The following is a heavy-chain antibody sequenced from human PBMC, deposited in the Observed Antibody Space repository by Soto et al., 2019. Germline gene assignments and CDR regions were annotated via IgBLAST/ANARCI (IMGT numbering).Heavy chain of an antibody. CDR1: GFTFSGSA. Sequence: GGSLRLSCAASGFTFSGSAMHWVRQASGKGLEWVGRIRSKANSYATAYAASVKGRFTTSRDDSKNTAYLQMNSLKTEDTAVYYCTRHGGDVKGPYYYYGMDVWGQGTTVTVSS. D-gene: IGHD2-21*01. CDR2: IRSKANSYAT. V-gene: IGHV3-73*01. J-gene: IGHJ6*02. CDR3: TRHGGDVKGPYYYYGMDV.